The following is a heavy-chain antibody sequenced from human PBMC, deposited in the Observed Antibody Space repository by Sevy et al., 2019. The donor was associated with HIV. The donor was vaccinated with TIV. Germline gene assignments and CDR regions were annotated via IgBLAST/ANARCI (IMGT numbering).Heavy chain of an antibody. D-gene: IGHD6-6*01. Sequence: GGSLRLSCAASGFRFSDYAMHWVRQAPGKGLEWVSGISWNSVSLDYADSVKGRFTISRDNAKNSLYLQMNRLRSEDTALYYCAKDNRPGTMSNSSYYYYYGMDVWGQGTTVTVSS. J-gene: IGHJ6*02. CDR1: GFRFSDYA. CDR3: AKDNRPGTMSNSSYYYYYGMDV. V-gene: IGHV3-9*01. CDR2: ISWNSVSL.